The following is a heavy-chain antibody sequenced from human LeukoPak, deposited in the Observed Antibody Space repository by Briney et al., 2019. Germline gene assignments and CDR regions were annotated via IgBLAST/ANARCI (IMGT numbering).Heavy chain of an antibody. V-gene: IGHV4-39*01. D-gene: IGHD5-18*01. CDR1: GGSISSSSYY. J-gene: IGHJ4*02. CDR3: ARIYSYGYGFDY. Sequence: SETLSLTCSVSGGSISSSSYYWGWIRQPPGRGLEWIGSIYYSGSTYYSPSLKSRVTISVDTSKNQFSLKLSSVTAADTAVYYCARIYSYGYGFDYWGQGTLVTVSS. CDR2: IYYSGST.